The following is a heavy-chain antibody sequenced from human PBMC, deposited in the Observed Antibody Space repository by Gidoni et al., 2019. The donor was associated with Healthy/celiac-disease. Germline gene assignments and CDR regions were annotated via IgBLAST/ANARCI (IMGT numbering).Heavy chain of an antibody. CDR3: ARDLGAGYTAPFDY. CDR2: IIPIFGTA. V-gene: IGHV1-69*01. Sequence: KKPGSSVKVSCKASGGTFSSYAISWVRQAPGQGLEWMGGIIPIFGTANYAQTFQGRVTITADESTSTAYMELSSLRSEDTAVYYCARDLGAGYTAPFDYWGQGTLVTVSS. J-gene: IGHJ4*02. CDR1: GGTFSSYA. D-gene: IGHD1-1*01.